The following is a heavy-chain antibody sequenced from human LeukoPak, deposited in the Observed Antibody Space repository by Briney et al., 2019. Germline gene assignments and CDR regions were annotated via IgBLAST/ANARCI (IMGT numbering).Heavy chain of an antibody. CDR2: INPNSGGT. J-gene: IGHJ6*02. D-gene: IGHD2-2*01. Sequence: ASVKVSCKASGYTFTDYYMHWVRQAPGQGLEWMGWINPNSGGTNYAQKFQGRVTMTRDTSISTAYMELSRLRSDDTAVYYCARVESRSSTSHQSYYYYGMDVWGQGTTVTVSS. CDR1: GYTFTDYY. CDR3: ARVESRSSTSHQSYYYYGMDV. V-gene: IGHV1-2*02.